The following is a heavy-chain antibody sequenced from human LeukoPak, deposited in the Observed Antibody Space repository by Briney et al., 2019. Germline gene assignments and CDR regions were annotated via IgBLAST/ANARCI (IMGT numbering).Heavy chain of an antibody. CDR3: TTFRGYSSSWYLFDY. J-gene: IGHJ4*02. V-gene: IGHV3-15*01. CDR2: IKSKTDGGTT. Sequence: GGSLRLSCAASGFTFSNAWMSWVRQAPGKGLEWVGRIKSKTDGGTTDYAAPVKGRFTISRDESKNTLYLQMNSLTTAHTSVYYCTTFRGYSSSWYLFDYWGQGTLVTVSS. D-gene: IGHD6-13*01. CDR1: GFTFSNAW.